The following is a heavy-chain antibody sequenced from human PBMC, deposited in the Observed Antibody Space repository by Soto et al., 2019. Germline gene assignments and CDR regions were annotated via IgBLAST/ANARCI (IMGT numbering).Heavy chain of an antibody. J-gene: IGHJ4*02. V-gene: IGHV1-18*04. Sequence: QVQLVQSGGEVKKPGASVKVSCKASGYTFTSYGISWVRQAPGQGLEWMGWISGYNDETNYAQRLQGRVTMTTDTSTSTAYMELRRLRKDDTAVYYCATNSSSKGYFDYWGQGTLVTVSP. D-gene: IGHD6-6*01. CDR3: ATNSSSKGYFDY. CDR1: GYTFTSYG. CDR2: ISGYNDET.